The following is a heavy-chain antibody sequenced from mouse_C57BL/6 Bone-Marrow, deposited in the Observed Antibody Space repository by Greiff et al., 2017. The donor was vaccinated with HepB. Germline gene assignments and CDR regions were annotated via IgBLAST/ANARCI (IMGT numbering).Heavy chain of an antibody. CDR3: ARCRGGPSFDY. Sequence: DVKLQESGPGLAKPSQSLSLTCSVTGYSFTSDYWNWIRKFPGNKLEYMGYISYSGSTYYNPSLKSRISITRDTAKNQYYLQLNAVTTEDTATSYCARCRGGPSFDYWGKGTTLTVSS. V-gene: IGHV3-8*01. D-gene: IGHD1-1*02. J-gene: IGHJ2*01. CDR2: ISYSGST. CDR1: GYSFTSDY.